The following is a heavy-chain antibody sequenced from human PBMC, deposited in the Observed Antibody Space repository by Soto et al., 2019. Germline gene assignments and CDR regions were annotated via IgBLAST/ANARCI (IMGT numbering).Heavy chain of an antibody. CDR2: IQQDGGEI. CDR3: ARDSDYYDFWNGLLDF. Sequence: GGSLRLSCAASGFTFSSHWMSWVRQAPGKGLEWVANIQQDGGEIYYADSGKGRFIISRDNTENSLFLKMNSLRADDTAVYYCARDSDYYDFWNGLLDFWGQGTLVTVSS. D-gene: IGHD3-3*01. CDR1: GFTFSSHW. J-gene: IGHJ4*02. V-gene: IGHV3-7*01.